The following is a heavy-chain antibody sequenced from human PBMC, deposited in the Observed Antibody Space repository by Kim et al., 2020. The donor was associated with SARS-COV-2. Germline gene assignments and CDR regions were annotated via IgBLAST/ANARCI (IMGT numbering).Heavy chain of an antibody. Sequence: GGSLRLSCAASGFTFSSYSMNWVRQAPGKGLEWVSSISSSSSYIYYADSVKGRFTISRDNAKNSLYLQMNSLRAEDTAVYYCARDNDTAMVTPWFDPWGQGTLVTVSS. V-gene: IGHV3-21*01. CDR1: GFTFSSYS. J-gene: IGHJ5*02. CDR2: ISSSSSYI. CDR3: ARDNDTAMVTPWFDP. D-gene: IGHD5-18*01.